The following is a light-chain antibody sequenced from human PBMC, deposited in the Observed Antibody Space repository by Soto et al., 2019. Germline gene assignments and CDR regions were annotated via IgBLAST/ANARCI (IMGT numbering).Light chain of an antibody. J-gene: IGKJ1*01. CDR1: QSVSSSY. V-gene: IGKV3-20*01. CDR3: QQYGSSPET. Sequence: EIVLTQSPGTLSLSPGERATLSCRASQSVSSSYLAWYQQKPGQAPRLLIYGASSRATGIPDRFSGSGSGTDFTLTISRLEPEDFAVYSCQQYGSSPETFGQGTEVEIK. CDR2: GAS.